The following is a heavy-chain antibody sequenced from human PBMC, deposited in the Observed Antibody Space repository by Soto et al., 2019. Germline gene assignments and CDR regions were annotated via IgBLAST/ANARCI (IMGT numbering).Heavy chain of an antibody. D-gene: IGHD2-15*01. CDR1: GYTFTSYP. J-gene: IGHJ4*02. V-gene: IGHV1-3*01. Sequence: ASVDVSRKASGYTFTSYPMHWVRQAPGQRLEWMGWINAGNGNTKYSQKFQGRVTITRDTSASTAYMELSSLRSEDTAVYYCARDLGGWPDYWGQGTLVTVSS. CDR3: ARDLGGWPDY. CDR2: INAGNGNT.